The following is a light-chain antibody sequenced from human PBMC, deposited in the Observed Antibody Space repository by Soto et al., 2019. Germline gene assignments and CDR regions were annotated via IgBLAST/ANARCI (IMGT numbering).Light chain of an antibody. CDR3: QQYDSSPKT. CDR1: QSVSSN. J-gene: IGKJ1*01. Sequence: EILMTQSPATLSVSPGERATVSCRASQSVSSNLAWYQQKPGQAPRLLIYGASSRATGIPDRFSGSGSGTDFTLTISRLEPEDFAVYYCQQYDSSPKTFGQGTKVDIK. CDR2: GAS. V-gene: IGKV3-20*01.